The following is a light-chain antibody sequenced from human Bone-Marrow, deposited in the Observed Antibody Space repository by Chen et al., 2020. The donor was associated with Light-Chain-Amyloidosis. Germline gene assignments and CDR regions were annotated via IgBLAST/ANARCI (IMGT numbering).Light chain of an antibody. CDR2: EDD. CDR3: QSYQGSSQGV. Sequence: NFMLTQPHSVSESPGKTVIISCTRSSGSIATNYVQWYQQRPGSSPTTVIYEDDQRPSGVPDRFSGSIDRSSNAASLTISGLKPEDEADYDCQSYQGSSQGVFGGGTKLTVL. V-gene: IGLV6-57*01. J-gene: IGLJ3*02. CDR1: SGSIATNY.